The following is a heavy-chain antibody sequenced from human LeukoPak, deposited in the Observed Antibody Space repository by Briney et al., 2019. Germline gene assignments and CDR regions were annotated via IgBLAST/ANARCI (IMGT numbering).Heavy chain of an antibody. J-gene: IGHJ5*02. V-gene: IGHV1-18*01. CDR2: ISAYNGNT. CDR3: ARDWENCSGGSCYAAYDWFDP. D-gene: IGHD2-15*01. Sequence: ASVKVSCKASGGTFSSYAISWVRQAPGQGLEWMGWISAYNGNTNFAQKLQGRVTMTTDTSTSTAYMEMRRLRSYVTAVYYCARDWENCSGGSCYAAYDWFDPWGRGTLVTVSS. CDR1: GGTFSSYA.